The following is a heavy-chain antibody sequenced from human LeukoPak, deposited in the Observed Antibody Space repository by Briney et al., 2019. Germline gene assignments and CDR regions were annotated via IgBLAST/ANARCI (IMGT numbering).Heavy chain of an antibody. D-gene: IGHD3-10*01. CDR1: GGSISNYY. CDR2: IYYTGKT. V-gene: IGHV4-59*01. J-gene: IGHJ2*01. Sequence: SETLSLTCSVSGGSISNYYWSWIRQPPGKGLEWIGYIYYTGKTNHNPSLKSRATISVDTSTNQFSLKLSSVTAADTAFYYCARELPRGTWYFDLWGRGTLVTVSS. CDR3: ARELPRGTWYFDL.